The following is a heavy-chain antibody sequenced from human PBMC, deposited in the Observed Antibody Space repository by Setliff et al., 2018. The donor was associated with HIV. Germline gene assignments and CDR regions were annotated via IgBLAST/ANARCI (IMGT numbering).Heavy chain of an antibody. CDR1: GYTFNDPF. CDR3: ARDWKHVFDI. CDR2: ITPDSGGT. J-gene: IGHJ3*02. Sequence: GASVKVSCKASGYTFNDPFIHWVRQAPGQGLEWMGWITPDSGGTNYAQKFQGRVTMTRDTSISTAYMELSSLRSDDTAMYYCARDWKHVFDIWGQGTMVTVSS. V-gene: IGHV1-2*02. D-gene: IGHD1-1*01.